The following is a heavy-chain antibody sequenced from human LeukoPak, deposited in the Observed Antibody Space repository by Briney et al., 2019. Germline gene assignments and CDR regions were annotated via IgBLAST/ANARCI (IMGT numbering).Heavy chain of an antibody. CDR3: ARSGEGGLRKIGGTYYYYYMDV. D-gene: IGHD4-17*01. V-gene: IGHV1-2*02. CDR1: GYTFTDYY. J-gene: IGHJ6*03. Sequence: SVTVSFKASGYTFTDYYMHWVRQAPGQGLGGMGWINPNSGGTNYAQKFQGRVTMTRDTSISTAYMELSRLRSDDTAVYYCARSGEGGLRKIGGTYYYYYMDVWGKGTTVTISS. CDR2: INPNSGGT.